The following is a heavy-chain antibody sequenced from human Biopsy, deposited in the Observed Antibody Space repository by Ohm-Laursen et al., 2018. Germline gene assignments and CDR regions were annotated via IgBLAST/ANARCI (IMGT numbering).Heavy chain of an antibody. V-gene: IGHV4-59*01. CDR1: GGPLNSYY. J-gene: IGHJ2*01. CDR2: VYYTGST. Sequence: GTLSLTCTVSGGPLNSYYWSWIRQPPGKGLEWIGYVYYTGSTDYNPSLQSRVTISVDTSKNHFSLRLRSVTPADTAIYYCARDRGYYSDRTVPGYFDLWGRGTLVTVSS. D-gene: IGHD3-22*01. CDR3: ARDRGYYSDRTVPGYFDL.